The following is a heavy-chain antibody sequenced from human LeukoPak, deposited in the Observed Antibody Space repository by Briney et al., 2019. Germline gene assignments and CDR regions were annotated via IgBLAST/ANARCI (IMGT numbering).Heavy chain of an antibody. V-gene: IGHV4-34*01. D-gene: IGHD6-19*01. CDR1: GGSFSGYY. CDR3: ARGRAVAGTYAFDI. CDR2: INHSGST. Sequence: SETLSLTCAVYGGSFSGYYWSWIRQPPGKGLEWIGEINHSGSTNYNPSLKSRVTISVDTSKNQFSLKLSSVTAADPAVYYCARGRAVAGTYAFDIWGQGTMVTVSS. J-gene: IGHJ3*02.